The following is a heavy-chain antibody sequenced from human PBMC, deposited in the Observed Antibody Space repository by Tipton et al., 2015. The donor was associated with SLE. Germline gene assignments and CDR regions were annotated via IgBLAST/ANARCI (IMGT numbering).Heavy chain of an antibody. Sequence: SLRLSCAASGFTFSTHSMNWVRQAPGKGLEWVSCISSSGTYKHYADSVSGRFTISRDNADNSLSLQMNSLRVEDTAVYYCTRGTGSRHYYSMDVWDSGTTVTVSS. CDR2: ISSSGTYK. J-gene: IGHJ6*03. CDR3: TRGTGSRHYYSMDV. D-gene: IGHD3-10*01. CDR1: GFTFSTHS. V-gene: IGHV3-21*01.